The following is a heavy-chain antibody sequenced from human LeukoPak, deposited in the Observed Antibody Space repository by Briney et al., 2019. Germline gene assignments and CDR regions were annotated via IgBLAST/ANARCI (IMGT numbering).Heavy chain of an antibody. V-gene: IGHV3-53*01. D-gene: IGHD5-18*01. J-gene: IGHJ4*02. CDR1: GFTVSSNY. CDR2: IYSGGST. Sequence: PGGSLRLSCAASGFTVSSNYMSWVRQAPGKGLEWVSVIYSGGSTDYADSVKGRFTISRDNAKNSLYLQMNSLRDEDTAVYYCARVAEIQLWLRSAFDYWGQGTLVTVSS. CDR3: ARVAEIQLWLRSAFDY.